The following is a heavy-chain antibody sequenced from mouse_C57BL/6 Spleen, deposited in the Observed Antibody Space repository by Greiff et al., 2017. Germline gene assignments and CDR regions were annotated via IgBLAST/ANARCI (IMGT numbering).Heavy chain of an antibody. D-gene: IGHD1-1*01. CDR1: GFTFSDYG. CDR2: ISSSSSTI. J-gene: IGHJ1*03. CDR3: ARLSSSGWYFDV. Sequence: EVNVVESGGGLVKPGGSLKLSCAASGFTFSDYGMHWVRQAPEKGLEWVAYISSSSSTIYYADTVKGRFTISRDNAKNTLCLQMTSLRSDDTAMYYCARLSSSGWYFDVWGTGTTGTVSS. V-gene: IGHV5-17*01.